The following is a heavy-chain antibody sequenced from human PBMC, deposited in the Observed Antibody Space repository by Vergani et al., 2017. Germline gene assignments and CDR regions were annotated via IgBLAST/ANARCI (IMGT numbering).Heavy chain of an antibody. CDR1: GFTFSSYW. CDR3: ARHYYDSSGYSEDAFDI. V-gene: IGHV3-74*01. Sequence: EVQLVESGGGLVQPGGSLRLSCAASGFTFSSYWMHWVRQAPGKGLVWVSRINSDGSSTSYADSVKGRFTISRDNAKNTLYLKMNSLRAEDTAVYYCARHYYDSSGYSEDAFDIWGQGTMVTVSS. J-gene: IGHJ3*02. CDR2: INSDGSST. D-gene: IGHD3-22*01.